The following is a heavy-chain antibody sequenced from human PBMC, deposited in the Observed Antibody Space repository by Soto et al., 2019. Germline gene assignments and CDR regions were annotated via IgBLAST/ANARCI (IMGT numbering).Heavy chain of an antibody. CDR2: ISAYNGNT. CDR3: ARGRGDYIWGSYRY. J-gene: IGHJ4*02. V-gene: IGHV1-18*01. Sequence: ASVKVSCKASGYTFTSYGISWVRQAPGQGLEWMGWISAYNGNTNYAQKLQGRVTMTTDTSTSTAYMELRSLRSEDTAVYYCARGRGDYIWGSYRYCGQGTLVTVSS. D-gene: IGHD3-16*02. CDR1: GYTFTSYG.